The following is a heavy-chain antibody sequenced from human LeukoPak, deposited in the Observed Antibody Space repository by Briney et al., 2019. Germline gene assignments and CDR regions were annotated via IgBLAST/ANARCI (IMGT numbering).Heavy chain of an antibody. CDR2: ISHSGST. Sequence: SETLSLTCAVYGGSFSGYYWSWIRQSPGKGLEWIGEISHSGSTYYNPSLTSRVTISLDTSKSQFSLKLTSVTAADTAVYYCARGVSDQNWGQGTLVTVSS. V-gene: IGHV4-34*01. J-gene: IGHJ4*02. CDR3: ARGVSDQN. CDR1: GGSFSGYY.